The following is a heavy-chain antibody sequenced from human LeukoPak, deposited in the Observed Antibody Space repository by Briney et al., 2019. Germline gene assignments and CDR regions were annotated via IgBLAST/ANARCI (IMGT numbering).Heavy chain of an antibody. Sequence: SVSHSRKASGGTFSSYAISWVRQAPGQGLDWMGRIIPILGIANYAQKFQGRVTITADKSTSTAFMELSTLRSEDTAVYYCARAEDDFGGKVGTWYFDLWGRPSMVADSS. CDR1: GGTFSSYA. CDR3: ARAEDDFGGKVGTWYFDL. J-gene: IGHJ2*01. D-gene: IGHD4-23*01. CDR2: IIPILGIA. V-gene: IGHV1-69*04.